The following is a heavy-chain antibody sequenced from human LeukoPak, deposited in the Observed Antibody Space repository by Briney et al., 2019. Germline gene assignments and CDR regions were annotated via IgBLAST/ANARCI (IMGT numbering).Heavy chain of an antibody. CDR2: VSGSGGGT. D-gene: IGHD4-17*01. CDR1: GFTFRNYA. Sequence: GGSLRLSCVASGFTFRNYAMAWVRQAPGKGLEWVSSVSGSGGGTYYADSVKGHSTISRDNSKNTVYLQMNSLRAEDTAVYYCAKHLTSVTTNFEYWGQGTLVTISS. J-gene: IGHJ4*02. CDR3: AKHLTSVTTNFEY. V-gene: IGHV3-23*01.